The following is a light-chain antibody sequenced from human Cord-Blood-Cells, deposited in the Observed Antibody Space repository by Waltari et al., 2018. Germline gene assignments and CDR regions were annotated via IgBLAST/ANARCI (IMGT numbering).Light chain of an antibody. V-gene: IGLV2-18*02. J-gene: IGLJ2*01. CDR1: SSAVGRYNR. Sequence: QSALTQPPSVSGSPGQSVTISCTGTSSAVGRYNRFSWYQQPPGTAPKLMIYEVSNRPSGVPDRFSGSKSGNTASLTISGLQAEDEADYYCSSYTSSSTFVFGGGTKLTVL. CDR2: EVS. CDR3: SSYTSSSTFV.